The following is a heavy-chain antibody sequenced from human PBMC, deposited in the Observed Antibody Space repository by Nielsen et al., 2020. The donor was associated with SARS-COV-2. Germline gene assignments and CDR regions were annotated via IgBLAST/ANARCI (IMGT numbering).Heavy chain of an antibody. J-gene: IGHJ4*02. V-gene: IGHV1-46*01. CDR3: AVTVTKVDYFDN. Sequence: ASVKVSCKASGSTFTNYNVHWVRHAPGQGLEWMGVINPSGYGTSYAQKFQGRVTMTRDTSTSTVYMEVSSLRSEDTAVYYCAVTVTKVDYFDNWGQGTLVTVSS. CDR1: GSTFTNYN. CDR2: INPSGYGT. D-gene: IGHD4-17*01.